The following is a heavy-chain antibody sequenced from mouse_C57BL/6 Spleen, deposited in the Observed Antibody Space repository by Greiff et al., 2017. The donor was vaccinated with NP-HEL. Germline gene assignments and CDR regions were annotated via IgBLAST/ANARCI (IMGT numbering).Heavy chain of an antibody. CDR2: IHPNSGST. V-gene: IGHV1-64*01. J-gene: IGHJ3*01. CDR1: GYTFTSYW. CDR3: ARDDDYYTFAY. Sequence: QVQLQQSGAELVKPGASVKLSCKASGYTFTSYWMHWVKQRPGQGLEWIGMIHPNSGSTNYNEKFKSKATLTVDKSSSTAYMQLSSLTSEDSAVDYCARDDDYYTFAYWGQGTLVTVSA. D-gene: IGHD2-3*01.